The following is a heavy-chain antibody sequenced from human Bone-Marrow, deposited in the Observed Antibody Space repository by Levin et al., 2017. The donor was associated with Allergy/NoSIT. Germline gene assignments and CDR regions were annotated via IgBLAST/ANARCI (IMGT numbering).Heavy chain of an antibody. Sequence: GGSLRLSCAASGFTFSSFGVHWVRQAPGKGLEWVAVIWSDGTNKYYADSVKGRFTISRDNSKNTLYLQMNSLRAEDTAVYYCAGFSGYDFTVYPERGTFDIWGQGTMVTVSS. CDR1: GFTFSSFG. CDR3: AGFSGYDFTVYPERGTFDI. V-gene: IGHV3-33*01. J-gene: IGHJ3*02. CDR2: IWSDGTNK. D-gene: IGHD5-12*01.